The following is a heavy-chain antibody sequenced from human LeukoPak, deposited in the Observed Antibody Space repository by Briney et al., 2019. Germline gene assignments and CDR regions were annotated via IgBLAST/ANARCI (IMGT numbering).Heavy chain of an antibody. D-gene: IGHD5-12*01. CDR3: ARTISGHDPQNWFDS. Sequence: ASVKFSCKASGYTLISHDINWVRQSPGQGLEWVGWMNPKSGNAGSAQKFRGRVSMTSDTSANTAYLEVRSLRSEDTAVYYCARTISGHDPQNWFDSWGQGTLVTVSS. V-gene: IGHV1-8*01. CDR1: GYTLISHD. J-gene: IGHJ5*01. CDR2: MNPKSGNA.